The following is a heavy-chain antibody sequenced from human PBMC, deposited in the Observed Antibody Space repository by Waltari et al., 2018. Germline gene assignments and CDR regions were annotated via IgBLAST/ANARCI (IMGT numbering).Heavy chain of an antibody. CDR2: IYYSWST. Sequence: QLQLQESGPGLVKPSETLSLTCTVSGGSISSSSYYWGWIRQPPGKGLEWIGSIYYSWSTYYNPSLKSRVTISVDTSKNQFSLKLSSVTAADTAVYYCARERVFEPEDAFDIWGQGTMVTVSS. CDR3: ARERVFEPEDAFDI. V-gene: IGHV4-39*07. D-gene: IGHD3-10*02. J-gene: IGHJ3*02. CDR1: GGSISSSSYY.